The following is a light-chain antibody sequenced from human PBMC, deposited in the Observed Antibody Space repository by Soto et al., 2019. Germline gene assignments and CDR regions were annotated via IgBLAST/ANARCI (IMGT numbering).Light chain of an antibody. Sequence: EIRMTQSPAILSVSPGESATLSCRASQSVSSHVVWYQQKPGQAPRLLISDSSTGAASIPARFSGSGSGTEFTLTISSLQSDDSAIYYCQQFGDWPSFGLGTKVDIK. V-gene: IGKV3-15*01. CDR1: QSVSSH. CDR3: QQFGDWPS. CDR2: DSS. J-gene: IGKJ1*01.